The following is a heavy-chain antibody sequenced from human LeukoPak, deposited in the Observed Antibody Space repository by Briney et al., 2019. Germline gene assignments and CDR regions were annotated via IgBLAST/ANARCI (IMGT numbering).Heavy chain of an antibody. CDR2: IEQDGSEK. Sequence: PGGSLRLSCAASGFTFSDYWMSWVRQAPGKGLEWVANIEQDGSEKYSVDSVKGRFTISRDNAKNSLYLQMDSLRAEDTAMYYCARESYYYGSGISHWGQGTLVTVSS. J-gene: IGHJ4*02. D-gene: IGHD3-10*01. CDR3: ARESYYYGSGISH. CDR1: GFTFSDYW. V-gene: IGHV3-7*01.